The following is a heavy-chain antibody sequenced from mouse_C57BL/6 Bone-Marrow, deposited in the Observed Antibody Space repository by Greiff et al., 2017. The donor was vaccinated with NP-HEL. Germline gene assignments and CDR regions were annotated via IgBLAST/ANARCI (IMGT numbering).Heavy chain of an antibody. CDR3: TTSITTVVDWYFDV. CDR2: IDPENGDT. V-gene: IGHV14-4*01. CDR1: GFNIKDDY. D-gene: IGHD1-1*01. J-gene: IGHJ1*03. Sequence: EVQLQQSGAELVRPGASVKLSCTASGFNIKDDYMHWVKQRPEQGLEWIGWIDPENGDTEYASKFQGKATITADTSSNTAYLQLSSLTSEDTSVYYCTTSITTVVDWYFDVWGTGTTVTVSS.